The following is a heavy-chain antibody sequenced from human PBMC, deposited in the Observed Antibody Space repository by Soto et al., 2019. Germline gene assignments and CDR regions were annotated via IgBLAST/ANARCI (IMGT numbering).Heavy chain of an antibody. D-gene: IGHD4-17*01. J-gene: IGHJ4*02. CDR1: GFTFSSFP. V-gene: IGHV3-30-3*01. CDR3: ARGHTTYGDSLDY. Sequence: QVRLVESGGGVVRPGRPLRLACAASGFTFSSFPMHWVRQAPGKGLEWVAVVSYDGNNEYYADSVKGRFTISRDNSRTTLFLQMNSLRVEDTALYYCARGHTTYGDSLDYWGQGALVTVSS. CDR2: VSYDGNNE.